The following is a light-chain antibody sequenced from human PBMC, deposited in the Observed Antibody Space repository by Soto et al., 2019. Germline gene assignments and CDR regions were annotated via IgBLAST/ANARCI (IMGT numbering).Light chain of an antibody. CDR2: EVT. Sequence: QSALTQPPSVSGSPGQSVTISCIGTSSDVGSYNRVSWYQQSPGTAPKLIIYEVTNRPSGVADRFSGSKSGNTASLTISGLQAEDEADYYSISYTSRNALVSGGGTKLTVL. CDR1: SSDVGSYNR. J-gene: IGLJ3*02. V-gene: IGLV2-18*02. CDR3: ISYTSRNALV.